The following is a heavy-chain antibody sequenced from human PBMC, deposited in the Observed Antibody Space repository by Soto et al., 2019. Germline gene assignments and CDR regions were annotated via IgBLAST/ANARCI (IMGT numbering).Heavy chain of an antibody. D-gene: IGHD2-2*01. CDR1: GGSISSGYYY. CDR2: IYYTGST. CDR3: ARVDPAAMRGWFDP. V-gene: IGHV4-31*03. J-gene: IGHJ5*02. Sequence: SETLSLTCTVSGGSISSGYYYWSWIRQHPGKGLEWIAYIYYTGSTYHNPSLKSRVLMSVDTSKNQFSLNLSSVTAADTAVYYCARVDPAAMRGWFDPWGQGALVTVSS.